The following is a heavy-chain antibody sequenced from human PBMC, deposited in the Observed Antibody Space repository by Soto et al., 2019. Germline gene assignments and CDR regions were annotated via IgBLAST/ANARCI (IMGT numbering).Heavy chain of an antibody. D-gene: IGHD6-13*01. CDR2: ISSSGSTI. J-gene: IGHJ3*02. Sequence: QVQLVESGGGLVKPGGSLRLSCAASGFTFNDSYMSWIRQAPGKGLEWVSYISSSGSTIYYADSEKGRFTNSRDNAKNSPYLQMNSLRADDTAVYFCARGPDSGRMAAGRTFDTGGQGTMVTVSS. CDR3: ARGPDSGRMAAGRTFDT. V-gene: IGHV3-11*01. CDR1: GFTFNDSY.